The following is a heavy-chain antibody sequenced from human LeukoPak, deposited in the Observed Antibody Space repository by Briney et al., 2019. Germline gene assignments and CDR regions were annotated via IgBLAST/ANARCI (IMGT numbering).Heavy chain of an antibody. D-gene: IGHD3-16*01. Sequence: PSETLSLTCSVSGGSIGNYYWTWIRQPPGKGLEWIGYVHYTGSTYSNPSLESRATISVDTSKKQFSLKVTSVTAADTAVYYCARAGNSYDTGYYFDYWGQGTLVTVSS. J-gene: IGHJ4*02. CDR3: ARAGNSYDTGYYFDY. V-gene: IGHV4-59*12. CDR2: VHYTGST. CDR1: GGSIGNYY.